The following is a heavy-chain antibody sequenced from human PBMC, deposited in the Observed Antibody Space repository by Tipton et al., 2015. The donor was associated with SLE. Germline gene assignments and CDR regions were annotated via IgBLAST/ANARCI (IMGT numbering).Heavy chain of an antibody. CDR2: IYYSGST. CDR3: ARESPYYYDSSGYR. CDR1: GGSVSSGSYS. D-gene: IGHD3-22*01. Sequence: TLSLTCTVSGGSVSSGSYSWSWIRQPPGKGLEWIEYIYYSGSTNYNPPLKSRVTISVDTSKNQFSLKLSSVTAADTAVYYCARESPYYYDSSGYRWGQGTLVTVSS. J-gene: IGHJ4*02. V-gene: IGHV4-61*01.